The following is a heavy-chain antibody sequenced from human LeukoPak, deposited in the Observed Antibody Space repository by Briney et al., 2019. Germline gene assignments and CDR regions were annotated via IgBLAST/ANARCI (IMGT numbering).Heavy chain of an antibody. Sequence: GGSLRLSCAVSGFTLSSYTMSWVRQAPGKGLEWVSAISGTGGSADYADSVKGRFTISRDNSKTALYLQMNSLRAEDTAVYYCAKVPYYYDSSGYYQGWFDPWGQGTLVTVSS. CDR1: GFTLSSYT. CDR3: AKVPYYYDSSGYYQGWFDP. D-gene: IGHD3-22*01. J-gene: IGHJ5*02. CDR2: ISGTGGSA. V-gene: IGHV3-23*01.